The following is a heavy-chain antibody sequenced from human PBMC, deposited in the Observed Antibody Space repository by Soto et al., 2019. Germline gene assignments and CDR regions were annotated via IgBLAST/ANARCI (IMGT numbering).Heavy chain of an antibody. CDR2: IYYSGST. V-gene: IGHV4-59*01. CDR1: GGSISSYY. D-gene: IGHD3-10*01. Sequence: PSETLSLTCTVSGGSISSYYWSWIRQPPGKGLEWIGYIYYSGSTNYNPSLKSRVTISVDTSKNQFSLKLSSVTAADTAVYYCAREAKNVLLWFGELSRDAFDIWGQGTMVTVSS. CDR3: AREAKNVLLWFGELSRDAFDI. J-gene: IGHJ3*02.